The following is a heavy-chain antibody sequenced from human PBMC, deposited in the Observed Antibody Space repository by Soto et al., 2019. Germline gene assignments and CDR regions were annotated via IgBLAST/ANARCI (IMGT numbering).Heavy chain of an antibody. V-gene: IGHV4-4*07. J-gene: IGHJ4*02. CDR2: IYTSGST. CDR1: GGSISSYY. D-gene: IGHD3-22*01. CDR3: ARVDRYYYDSSGYVFDY. Sequence: SETLSLTCTVSGGSISSYYWSWIRQPAGKGLEWIGRIYTSGSTNYNPSLKSRVTMSVDTSKNQFSLKLSSVTAADTAVYYCARVDRYYYDSSGYVFDYWGQGTLVTVSS.